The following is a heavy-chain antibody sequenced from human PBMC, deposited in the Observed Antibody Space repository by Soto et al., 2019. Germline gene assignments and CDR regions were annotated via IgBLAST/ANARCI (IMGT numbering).Heavy chain of an antibody. CDR3: ASRKSSPYFDY. D-gene: IGHD3-10*01. J-gene: IGHJ4*02. CDR1: GGSISSGDYY. V-gene: IGHV4-30-4*01. CDR2: IYYSGSP. Sequence: ASENLSLTCTVSGGSISSGDYYWSWIRQPPGKGLEWIGSIYYSGSPYYNPSLKSRVTISVDTSKNQFSLKLSSVTAADTAVYYCASRKSSPYFDYWGQGTLVTVSS.